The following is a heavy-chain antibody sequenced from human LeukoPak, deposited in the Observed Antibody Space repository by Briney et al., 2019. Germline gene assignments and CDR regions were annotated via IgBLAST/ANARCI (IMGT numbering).Heavy chain of an antibody. CDR1: GFTFSDHY. Sequence: GGSLRLSCAASGFTFSDHYMDWVRQAPGKGLEWVGRSKNKANSYITQYAAFVQGRFTISRDDSKNSLYLQINSLKTEDTAVYYCARDDGGQGDYWGQGTLVTVSS. J-gene: IGHJ4*02. V-gene: IGHV3-72*01. CDR2: SKNKANSYIT. CDR3: ARDDGGQGDY. D-gene: IGHD2-15*01.